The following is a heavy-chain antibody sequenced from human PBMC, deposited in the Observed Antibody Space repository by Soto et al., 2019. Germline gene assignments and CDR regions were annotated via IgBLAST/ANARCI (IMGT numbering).Heavy chain of an antibody. D-gene: IGHD3-16*01. CDR2: INHSGST. Sequence: QVQLQQWGAGLLKPSETLSLTCAVYGGSFSGYYWSWIRQPQGKGLEWIGEINHSGSTNYNPSLRSRVTISVDTSKNQFSLTLSSVSAADASVYYCARGRRGREALVRLGYYFDYWGQGTLVTVSS. J-gene: IGHJ4*02. V-gene: IGHV4-34*01. CDR1: GGSFSGYY. CDR3: ARGRRGREALVRLGYYFDY.